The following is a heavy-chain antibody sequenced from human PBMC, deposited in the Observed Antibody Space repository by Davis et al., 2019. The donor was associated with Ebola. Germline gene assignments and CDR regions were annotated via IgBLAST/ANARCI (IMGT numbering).Heavy chain of an antibody. CDR3: VREGGGSWGY. CDR1: GFTFSSYW. CDR2: IRQDGSEK. V-gene: IGHV3-7*01. J-gene: IGHJ4*02. Sequence: PGGSLRLSCTASGFTFSSYWMTWVRQAPGKGLEWVANIRQDGSEKYYVDSVEGRFAISRDNAKNSLYLQMNSLRAEDTAVYYCVREGGGSWGYWGQGTLVTVSS. D-gene: IGHD2-15*01.